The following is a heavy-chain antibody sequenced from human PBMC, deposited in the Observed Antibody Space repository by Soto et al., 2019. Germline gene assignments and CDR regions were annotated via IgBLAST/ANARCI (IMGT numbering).Heavy chain of an antibody. D-gene: IGHD3-22*01. J-gene: IGHJ6*02. Sequence: ASVKVSCKASGYTFTSYYMHWVRQAPGQGLEWMGIINPSGGSTSYAQKFQGRVTMTRDTSTSTVYMELSSLRSEDTAVYYCARALSGHDSYYYYYGMDVWGQGTTVTVSS. CDR2: INPSGGST. V-gene: IGHV1-46*01. CDR1: GYTFTSYY. CDR3: ARALSGHDSYYYYYGMDV.